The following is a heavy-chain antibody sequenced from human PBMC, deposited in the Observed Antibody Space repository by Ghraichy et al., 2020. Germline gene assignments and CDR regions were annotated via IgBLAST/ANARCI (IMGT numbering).Heavy chain of an antibody. CDR3: ARGREYCSSTSCPLYYYYGMDV. CDR2: IISIFGTA. J-gene: IGHJ6*02. D-gene: IGHD2-2*01. CDR1: GGTFSSYA. V-gene: IGHV1-69*13. Sequence: SVKVSCKASGGTFSSYAISWVRQAPGQGLEWMGGIISIFGTANYAQKFQGRVTITADESTSTAYMELSSLRSEDTAVYYCARGREYCSSTSCPLYYYYGMDVWGQGTTVTVSS.